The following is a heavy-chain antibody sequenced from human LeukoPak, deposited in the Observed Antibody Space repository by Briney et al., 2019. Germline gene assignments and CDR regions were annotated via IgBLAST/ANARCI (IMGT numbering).Heavy chain of an antibody. Sequence: PGGSLRLSCAASGFTLDDYGMSWVRQAPGKGLEWVANIKQDGSEKYYVDSVKGRFTISRDNAKNSLYLQMNSLRAEDTAVYYCARDKIVGATYFDYWGQGTLVTVSS. CDR2: IKQDGSEK. CDR3: ARDKIVGATYFDY. CDR1: GFTLDDYG. J-gene: IGHJ4*02. D-gene: IGHD1-26*01. V-gene: IGHV3-7*01.